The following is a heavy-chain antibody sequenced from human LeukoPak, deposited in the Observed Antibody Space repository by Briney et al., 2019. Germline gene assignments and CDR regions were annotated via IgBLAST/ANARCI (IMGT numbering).Heavy chain of an antibody. CDR1: GYTFTSYG. J-gene: IGHJ6*03. Sequence: SVKVSCKASGYTFTSYGISWVRQAPGQGLEWMGGIIPIFGTANYAQKFQGRVTITTDESTSTAYMELSSLRSEDTAVYYCARGFGDCSSTSCYSYYYYYMDVWGKGTTVTVSS. V-gene: IGHV1-69*05. CDR2: IIPIFGTA. D-gene: IGHD2-2*01. CDR3: ARGFGDCSSTSCYSYYYYYMDV.